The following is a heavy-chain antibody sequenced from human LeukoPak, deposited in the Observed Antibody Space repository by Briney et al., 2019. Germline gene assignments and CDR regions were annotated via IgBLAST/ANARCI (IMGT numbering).Heavy chain of an antibody. D-gene: IGHD6-6*01. J-gene: IGHJ5*02. Sequence: ASVKVSCKASGYTFTGYYMHWVRQAPGQGLEWMGWINPNSGGTNYAQKFQGRVTMTRDTSISTAYMELSRLRSDDTAVYYCARETYSSSSRWFDPWGQGTLVTVSS. CDR2: INPNSGGT. CDR1: GYTFTGYY. V-gene: IGHV1-2*02. CDR3: ARETYSSSSRWFDP.